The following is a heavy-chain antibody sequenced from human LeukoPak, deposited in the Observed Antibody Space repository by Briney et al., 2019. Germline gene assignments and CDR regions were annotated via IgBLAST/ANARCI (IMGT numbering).Heavy chain of an antibody. CDR3: ANMAGREYGEYDLDY. J-gene: IGHJ4*02. D-gene: IGHD3-10*01. Sequence: PGGSLRLSCAASGFTFRNFAMSWVRQAPGKGLEWVSAIGGHGGYKVFNADALKGRVIVSRDNSKNTLSVQMERRRLEDTAMYDCANMAGREYGEYDLDYWGQGTLVSVSS. V-gene: IGHV3-23*01. CDR1: GFTFRNFA. CDR2: IGGHGGYK.